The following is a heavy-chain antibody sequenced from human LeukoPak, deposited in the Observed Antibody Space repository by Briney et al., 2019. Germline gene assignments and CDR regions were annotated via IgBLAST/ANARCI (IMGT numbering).Heavy chain of an antibody. CDR3: ARVRDTSMVYDALDI. CDR2: IRSSTRYI. D-gene: IGHD5-18*01. Sequence: GGSLRLSCAASGFIFSSHGMNWVRQAPGKGLEWVSSIRSSTRYIFYADSVKGRFTVSRDNAKNSLFLQMNSLRAEDTAVYYCARVRDTSMVYDALDIWGQGTMVTVSS. J-gene: IGHJ3*02. CDR1: GFIFSSHG. V-gene: IGHV3-21*01.